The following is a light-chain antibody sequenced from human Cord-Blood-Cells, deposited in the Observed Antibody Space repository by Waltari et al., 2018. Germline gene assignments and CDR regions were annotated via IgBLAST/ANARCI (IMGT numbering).Light chain of an antibody. CDR2: DAS. CDR3: SSYTSSSTLV. Sequence: QSALTQPASVSGSPGQSLTISCTGTSSDVGGYNYLSWYQQHPGKAPKLMIYDASNRPSGVTNRFSVSKSGNTDSLTISRLQAEDEADYYGSSYTSSSTLVFGGGTKLTVL. CDR1: SSDVGGYNY. V-gene: IGLV2-14*01. J-gene: IGLJ2*01.